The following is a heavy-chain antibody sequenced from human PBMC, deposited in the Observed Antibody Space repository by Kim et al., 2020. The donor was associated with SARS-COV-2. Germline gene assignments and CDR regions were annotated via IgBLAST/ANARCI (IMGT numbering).Heavy chain of an antibody. Sequence: SVKVSCKASGGTFSSYAIYWVRLAPRQGLECMGGIIPFFGTTNSALKFQGRVTITADKSTSTAYMELSSLTSEDTAVYYCARGRSYNWNFLDAFDIWGQGTMVTVSS. CDR2: IIPFFGTT. J-gene: IGHJ3*02. CDR1: GGTFSSYA. V-gene: IGHV1-69*06. CDR3: ARGRSYNWNFLDAFDI. D-gene: IGHD1-7*01.